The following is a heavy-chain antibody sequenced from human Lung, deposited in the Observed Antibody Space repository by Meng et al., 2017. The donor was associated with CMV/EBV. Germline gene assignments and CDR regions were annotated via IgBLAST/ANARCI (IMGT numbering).Heavy chain of an antibody. CDR3: AVYCGTTSCYDGYGMDV. Sequence: SXXVSXKASRNTFSSYTLTWVRQAPGQGLEWMGGIIPIFAIANYAQSFRGRVTITADTSTSTGYMELRGLRSEDTAVYYCAVYCGTTSCYDGYGMDVWGQGTTVTVSS. V-gene: IGHV1-69*10. CDR2: IIPIFAIA. CDR1: RNTFSSYT. J-gene: IGHJ6*01. D-gene: IGHD2-2*01.